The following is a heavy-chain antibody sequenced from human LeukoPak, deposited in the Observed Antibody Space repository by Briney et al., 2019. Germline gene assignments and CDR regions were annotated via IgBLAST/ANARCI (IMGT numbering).Heavy chain of an antibody. CDR3: ARGLYPDDAFDI. D-gene: IGHD3-16*02. CDR1: GASFNNYY. J-gene: IGHJ3*02. CDR2: IYSTGDT. Sequence: SETLSLTCTVSGASFNNYYWSWVRQPPLKGLEWIGYIYSTGDTSYNPSLKSRVTISLDTSKNHFSLKMRSVTAADTAVYYCARGLYPDDAFDIWGQGTMVTVSS. V-gene: IGHV4-4*08.